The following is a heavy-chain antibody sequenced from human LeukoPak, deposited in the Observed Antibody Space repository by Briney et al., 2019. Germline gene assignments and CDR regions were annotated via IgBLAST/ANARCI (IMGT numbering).Heavy chain of an antibody. Sequence: PGESLKISCKGSGYSFSMYWIAWVRQMPGKGLECMGIIYPVDSDTRYSPSFQGQVTISADKSINTAYLQWSTLKASDIAMYYCARRGAGDYFDYWGQGALVTVSS. CDR1: GYSFSMYW. J-gene: IGHJ4*02. CDR2: IYPVDSDT. V-gene: IGHV5-51*01. D-gene: IGHD6-19*01. CDR3: ARRGAGDYFDY.